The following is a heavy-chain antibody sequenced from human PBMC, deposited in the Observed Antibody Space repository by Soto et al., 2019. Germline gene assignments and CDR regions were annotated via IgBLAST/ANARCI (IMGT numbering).Heavy chain of an antibody. CDR3: AKGLTYYYDSSGYPQDY. D-gene: IGHD3-22*01. V-gene: IGHV3-23*01. Sequence: GSLRLSCAASGFTFSSYAMSWVRQAPGKGLEWVSAISGSGGSTYYADSVKGRFTISRENSKNTLYLQMNSLRAEDTAVYYCAKGLTYYYDSSGYPQDYWGQGTLVTISS. J-gene: IGHJ4*02. CDR1: GFTFSSYA. CDR2: ISGSGGST.